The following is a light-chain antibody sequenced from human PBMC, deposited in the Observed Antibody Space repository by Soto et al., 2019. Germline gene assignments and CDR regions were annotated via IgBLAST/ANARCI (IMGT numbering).Light chain of an antibody. Sequence: QSVLTQPPSASGTPGQRVTISCSGSSSNIGSNTVNWYQQLPGTAPKLLIYSNNQRPSGVPDRFSVSKSGTSASLAISGLQPEDEADYYCAAWDDSLNGVVFGGGTQLTVL. CDR1: SSNIGSNT. CDR3: AAWDDSLNGVV. J-gene: IGLJ2*01. V-gene: IGLV1-44*01. CDR2: SNN.